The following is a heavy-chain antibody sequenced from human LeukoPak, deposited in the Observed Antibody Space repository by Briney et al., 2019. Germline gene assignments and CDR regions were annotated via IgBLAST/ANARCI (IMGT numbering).Heavy chain of an antibody. CDR3: ASLLSWTDVNFDY. D-gene: IGHD3-16*02. V-gene: IGHV4-59*08. Sequence: SETLSLTCTVSGGSISSYYWSWIRQPPGKGLDWIGYIYYSGSTYSNPSLNSRVTISVDTSRNQFSLKLSSVTAADTAVYYCASLLSWTDVNFDYWGQGTLVTVSS. J-gene: IGHJ4*02. CDR1: GGSISSYY. CDR2: IYYSGST.